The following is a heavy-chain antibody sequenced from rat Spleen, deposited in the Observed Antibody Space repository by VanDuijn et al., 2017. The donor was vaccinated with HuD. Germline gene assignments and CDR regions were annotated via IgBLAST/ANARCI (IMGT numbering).Heavy chain of an antibody. CDR3: TRGGAAAHWLAY. CDR1: GFSFSDYN. V-gene: IGHV5-31*01. Sequence: EVQLVESGGGLVQPGRSLKLSCAASGFSFSDYNMAWIRQAPGKGLEWVASITHSGGSTYYPDSVKGRLTISRDNAKSTLYLQMNSLRSEDTATYYCTRGGAAAHWLAYWGQGTLVTVSS. CDR2: ITHSGGST. D-gene: IGHD1-2*01. J-gene: IGHJ3*01.